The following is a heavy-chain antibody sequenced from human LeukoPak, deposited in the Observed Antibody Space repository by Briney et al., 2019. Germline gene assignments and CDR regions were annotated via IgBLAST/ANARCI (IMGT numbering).Heavy chain of an antibody. CDR2: INPSGGST. J-gene: IGHJ6*02. CDR1: GYTFTGYY. CDR3: ARDGTGTYSSSHRGYYGMDV. V-gene: IGHV1-46*01. D-gene: IGHD6-13*01. Sequence: GASVKVSCKASGYTFTGYYMHWVRQAPGQGLEWMGIINPSGGSTSYAQKFQGRVTMTRDTSTSTVYMELSSLRSEDTAVYYCARDGTGTYSSSHRGYYGMDVWGQGTTVTVSS.